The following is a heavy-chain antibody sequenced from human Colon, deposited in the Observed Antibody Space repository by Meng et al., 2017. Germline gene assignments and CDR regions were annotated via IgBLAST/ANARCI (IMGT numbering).Heavy chain of an antibody. V-gene: IGHV4-4*02. D-gene: IGHD6-19*01. J-gene: IGHJ4*02. CDR3: AASSGWYRIDS. Sequence: QGLLQESGPGLGNPSVTLSRTCGVSGVSVTSGQFWTWVRQPPGKGLEWIGEFHYTGPINYKPSLMSRVTISVDASRNQFSLRLTSVTAADTAVYYCAASSGWYRIDSWGQGTLVTVSS. CDR2: FHYTGPI. CDR1: GVSVTSGQF.